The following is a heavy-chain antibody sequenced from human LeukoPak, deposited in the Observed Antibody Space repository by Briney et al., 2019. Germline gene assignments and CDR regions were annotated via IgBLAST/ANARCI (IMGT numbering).Heavy chain of an antibody. Sequence: SETLSLTCTVSGGSISSYYWSWIRQPPGKGLEWIGYIYYTGSTNYNPSLKSRVTISVDTSKNQFSLKLSSVTAADTAVYYCARGGGLRRRDGNNDYWGQGTLVTVSS. D-gene: IGHD5-24*01. CDR2: IYYTGST. V-gene: IGHV4-59*01. J-gene: IGHJ4*02. CDR3: ARGGGLRRRDGNNDY. CDR1: GGSISSYY.